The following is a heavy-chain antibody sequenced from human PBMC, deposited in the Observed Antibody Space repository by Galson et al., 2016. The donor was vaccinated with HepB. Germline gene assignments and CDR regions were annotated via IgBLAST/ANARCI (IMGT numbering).Heavy chain of an antibody. V-gene: IGHV2-5*02. D-gene: IGHD3-10*01. J-gene: IGHJ6*02. CDR2: IHWDDAK. CDR1: GFSPSTSGVG. Sequence: PALVKPTQTLTLTCTSSGFSPSTSGVGVGWIRLPPGKALEWIAIIHWDDAKRYIPSLKTSLTITKETSKNQVVLTMTNMDPVETATYSFAHTASTSGPPGFDYYYYHMDVWGQGTTVTVSS. CDR3: AHTASTSGPPGFDYYYYHMDV.